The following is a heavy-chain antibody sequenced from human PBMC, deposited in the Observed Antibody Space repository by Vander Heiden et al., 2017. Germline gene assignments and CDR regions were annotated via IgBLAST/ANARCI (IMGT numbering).Heavy chain of an antibody. Sequence: QVQPVESGGGVVQPGRSLTLAFAASGFRVRDLGVHWVSQAPGKGLEWVAVIWYDGSKKFFADSVKGRVTLSRDNSKNTLYLQMSSLTAEDTALYYCARAQQGSIDYWGQGALVTVSS. J-gene: IGHJ4*02. CDR1: GFRVRDLG. CDR3: ARAQQGSIDY. V-gene: IGHV3-33*01. CDR2: IWYDGSKK.